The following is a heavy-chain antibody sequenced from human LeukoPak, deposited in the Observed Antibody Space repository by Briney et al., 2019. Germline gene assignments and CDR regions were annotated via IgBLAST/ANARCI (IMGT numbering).Heavy chain of an antibody. D-gene: IGHD3-22*01. CDR1: GFTFSSYA. V-gene: IGHV3-23*01. CDR3: AKVRPREYYDSSGYYRFDY. Sequence: GGSLRLSCAASGFTFSSYAMSWVRQAPGKGLEWVSAISGSGGSTYYADSVKGRFAISRDNSKNTLYLQMNSLRAEDTAVYYCAKVRPREYYDSSGYYRFDYWGQGTLVTVSS. CDR2: ISGSGGST. J-gene: IGHJ4*02.